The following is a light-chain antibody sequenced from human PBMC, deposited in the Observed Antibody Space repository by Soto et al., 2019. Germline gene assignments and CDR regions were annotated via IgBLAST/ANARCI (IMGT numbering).Light chain of an antibody. CDR3: QQYYSTPPFT. CDR2: WAS. CDR1: QSVLYSSNNKNY. J-gene: IGKJ3*01. V-gene: IGKV4-1*01. Sequence: DIVMTQSPDSLAVSLGERATINCKSSQSVLYSSNNKNYLAWYQQKPGQPPKLLIYWASTRESGVPDRFSGSGSGTDFSLTISSLHAEDVAVYYCQQYYSTPPFTFGPGNKVDIK.